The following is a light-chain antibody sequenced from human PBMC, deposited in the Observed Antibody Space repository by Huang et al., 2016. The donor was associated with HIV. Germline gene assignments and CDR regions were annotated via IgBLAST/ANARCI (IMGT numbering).Light chain of an antibody. CDR3: QHYNFWPPMYT. Sequence: EIVLTQSPATLSVSPGERATLYCKASRSVNRNLAGYQQTPGQAPRLLIYDASDRATGIPARFSCSGSGTEFTLTISSLQSEDVAVYYCQHYNFWPPMYTFGPGTKLEIK. CDR2: DAS. V-gene: IGKV3-15*01. J-gene: IGKJ2*01. CDR1: RSVNRN.